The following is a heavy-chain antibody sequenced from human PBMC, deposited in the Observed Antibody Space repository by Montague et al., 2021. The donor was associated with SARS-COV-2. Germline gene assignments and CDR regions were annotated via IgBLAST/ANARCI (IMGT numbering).Heavy chain of an antibody. Sequence: TLSLTCTVSGGSISSGNYYWSWIRQRAGKGLKSLRRIYTSRNTNYNPSLKSRVTISVDTSKNQFSLKLSSVTAADTSVYYCARGCSGGSCYPNPFSTWGQGTLVTVSA. CDR1: GGSISSGNYY. J-gene: IGHJ5*02. V-gene: IGHV4-61*02. CDR3: ARGCSGGSCYPNPFST. CDR2: IYTSRNT. D-gene: IGHD2-15*01.